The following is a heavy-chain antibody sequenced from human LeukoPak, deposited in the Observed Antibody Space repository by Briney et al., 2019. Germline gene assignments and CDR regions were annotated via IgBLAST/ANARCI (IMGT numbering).Heavy chain of an antibody. D-gene: IGHD1-14*01. V-gene: IGHV4-59*01. CDR2: IYYSGST. J-gene: IGHJ4*02. Sequence: SETLSLTCTVSGGSISSYYWSWIRQPPGKGLEWIGYIYYSGSTNYNPSLKSRVTISVDTSKNQFSLKPSSVTAADTAVYYCARGNLGEFDYWGQGTLVTVSS. CDR3: ARGNLGEFDY. CDR1: GGSISSYY.